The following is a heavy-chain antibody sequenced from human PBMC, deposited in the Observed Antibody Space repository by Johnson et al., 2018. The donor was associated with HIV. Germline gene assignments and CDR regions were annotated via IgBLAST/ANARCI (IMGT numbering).Heavy chain of an antibody. CDR3: TTMGLGSSSWRYDAFDI. D-gene: IGHD6-13*01. CDR2: IKRKSDGGTT. J-gene: IGHJ3*02. V-gene: IGHV3-15*01. Sequence: MLLVESGGGLVKPGESLRLSCAASGFIFSDYYMSWFRQAPGKGLEWVGRIKRKSDGGTTEYAAPVKGRFSIARDDSKNTLYLQMNSLKTEDTAVYYCTTMGLGSSSWRYDAFDIWGQGTMVTVSS. CDR1: GFIFSDYY.